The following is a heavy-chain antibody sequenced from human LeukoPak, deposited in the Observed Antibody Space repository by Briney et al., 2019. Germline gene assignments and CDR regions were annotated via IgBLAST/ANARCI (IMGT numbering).Heavy chain of an antibody. Sequence: GESLKISCKGSGYRFSRYWIGWLRQLPGKGLEWMGIIYPEDYDTRYSPSFQGQVSLSADKSSSTAYLQWGSLKASDSAIYYCARQHYYSNGGFDSWGQGTLVTVSS. D-gene: IGHD6-19*01. CDR3: ARQHYYSNGGFDS. J-gene: IGHJ4*02. V-gene: IGHV5-51*01. CDR2: IYPEDYDT. CDR1: GYRFSRYW.